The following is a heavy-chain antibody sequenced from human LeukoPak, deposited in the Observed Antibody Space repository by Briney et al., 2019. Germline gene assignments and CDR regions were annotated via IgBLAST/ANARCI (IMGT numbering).Heavy chain of an antibody. CDR1: GGTFSSYA. CDR2: IIPIFGTA. J-gene: IGHJ5*02. Sequence: SVKVSCKASGGTFSSYAINWVRQAPGQGLEWMGGIIPIFGTANYAQKFQGRVTITADKSTSTAYMELSSLRSEDTAVYYCARAAAPPFWFDPWGQGTLVTVSS. CDR3: ARAAAPPFWFDP. V-gene: IGHV1-69*06.